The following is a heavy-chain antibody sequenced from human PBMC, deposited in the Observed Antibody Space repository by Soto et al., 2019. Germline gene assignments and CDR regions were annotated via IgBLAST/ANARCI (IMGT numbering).Heavy chain of an antibody. D-gene: IGHD6-13*01. CDR3: ARGWYTAAAYYYYGMDF. V-gene: IGHV1-3*01. CDR2: INAGNGNT. J-gene: IGHJ6*02. Sequence: ASVKVSCKASGYTFTSYAMHWVRQAPGQRLEWMGWINAGNGNTKYSQKFQGRVTITRDTSASTAYMELSSLRSEDTAVYYCARGWYTAAAYYYYGMDFWGQGTTVTVSS. CDR1: GYTFTSYA.